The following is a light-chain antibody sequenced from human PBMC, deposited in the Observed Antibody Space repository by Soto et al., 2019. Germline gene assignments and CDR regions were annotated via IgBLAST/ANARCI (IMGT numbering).Light chain of an antibody. Sequence: QSGLTQPPSASGTPGQRIIISCSGSSSNIGRNTVNWYQHLPGRAPKVLIYRNSHRPSGVPDRFSGSQSGSSASLAISGLQSEDEADYYCQSYDSTLSTRDVFGTGTKVTVL. CDR1: SSNIGRNT. CDR3: QSYDSTLSTRDV. CDR2: RNS. V-gene: IGLV1-44*01. J-gene: IGLJ1*01.